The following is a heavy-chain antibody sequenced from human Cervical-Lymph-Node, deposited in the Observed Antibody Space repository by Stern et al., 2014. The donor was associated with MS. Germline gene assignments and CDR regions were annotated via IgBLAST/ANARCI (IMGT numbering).Heavy chain of an antibody. Sequence: EVQLVESGGGVIQPGGSLRLSCTASGFTVSRDYMTCVRHAPGKGLEWVSLITNVGSTFYTDSVKGRFTISRDDSKNTVYLHMTSLRAEDTAMYYCARDTSSPERSDWWGQGTLVTVSS. J-gene: IGHJ4*02. D-gene: IGHD1-1*01. CDR1: GFTVSRDY. V-gene: IGHV3-53*01. CDR3: ARDTSSPERSDW. CDR2: ITNVGST.